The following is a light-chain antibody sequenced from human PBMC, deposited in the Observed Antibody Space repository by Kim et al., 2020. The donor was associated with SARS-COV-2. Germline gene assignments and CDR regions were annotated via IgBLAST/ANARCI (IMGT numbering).Light chain of an antibody. V-gene: IGKV1-12*01. CDR2: GAS. Sequence: DIQLTQSPSSMSASVGDRVTITCRASQGISGWLAWYQQKPGKAPELLIYGASNLHTGVPSRFSGSGSGTDFNLTISSLQPEDFATYFFQQANTFPRTFGQGTKVDIK. J-gene: IGKJ1*01. CDR1: QGISGW. CDR3: QQANTFPRT.